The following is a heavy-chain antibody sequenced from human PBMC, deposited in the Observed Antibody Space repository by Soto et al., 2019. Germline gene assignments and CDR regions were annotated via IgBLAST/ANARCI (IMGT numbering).Heavy chain of an antibody. CDR2: IYWDDDK. D-gene: IGHD3-3*01. CDR1: GFSITTSGVG. Sequence: QITLNESGPTQVKPRQTLTLTCTFSGFSITTSGVGVGWIRQYPGKAQEWLALIYWDDDKRYSPSLKSRLTITKDTCKNQVVLTMADLDPADTATYYCAHRVLHTVFGLVTTTAIYFDFWGQGTPVAVSS. J-gene: IGHJ4*02. V-gene: IGHV2-5*02. CDR3: AHRVLHTVFGLVTTTAIYFDF.